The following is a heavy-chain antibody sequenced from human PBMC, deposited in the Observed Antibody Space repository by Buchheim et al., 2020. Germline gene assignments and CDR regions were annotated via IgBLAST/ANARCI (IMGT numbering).Heavy chain of an antibody. V-gene: IGHV3-48*01. Sequence: EVQLVESGGGLVQPGGSLRLSCAASGFTFSSYSMNWVRQAPGKGLEWVSYISSSSSTIYYADSVKGRFTISRDNAKNSLYLQMNSLRAEDTAVYYCARDRYRRVGATYTYDAFDIWGQGT. D-gene: IGHD1-26*01. CDR1: GFTFSSYS. CDR3: ARDRYRRVGATYTYDAFDI. CDR2: ISSSSSTI. J-gene: IGHJ3*02.